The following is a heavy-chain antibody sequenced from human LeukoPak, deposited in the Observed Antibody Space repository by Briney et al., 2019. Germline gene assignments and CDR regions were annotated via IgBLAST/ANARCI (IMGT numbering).Heavy chain of an antibody. CDR1: GGSISSGDYY. CDR3: ARGVTIFGVAPGFDP. D-gene: IGHD3-3*01. CDR2: IYYSGST. J-gene: IGHJ5*02. Sequence: SETLSLTCTVSGGSISSGDYYWSWIRQPPGKGLEWIGYIYYSGSTYYNPSLKSRVTISVDTSENQFSLKLSSVTAADTAVYYCARGVTIFGVAPGFDPWGQGTLVTVSS. V-gene: IGHV4-30-4*01.